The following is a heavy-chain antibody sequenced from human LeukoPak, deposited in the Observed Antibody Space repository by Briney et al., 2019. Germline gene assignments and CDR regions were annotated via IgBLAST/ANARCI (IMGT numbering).Heavy chain of an antibody. D-gene: IGHD3-22*01. J-gene: IGHJ4*02. Sequence: ASVKVSCKASGYTFTDYYIHWVRQAPGQGLEWMGRMNPNGGGTNYAQKFQGRVTMTRDTSISTAYMELSRLRSDDTAVYYCARGSYYDSSGTDDYFDYWGQGTLVTVSS. CDR1: GYTFTDYY. V-gene: IGHV1-2*06. CDR2: MNPNGGGT. CDR3: ARGSYYDSSGTDDYFDY.